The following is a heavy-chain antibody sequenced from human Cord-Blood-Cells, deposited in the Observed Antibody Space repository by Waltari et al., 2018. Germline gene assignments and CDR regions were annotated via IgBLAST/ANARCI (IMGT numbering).Heavy chain of an antibody. CDR1: GFTFSSYG. CDR2: ISYDGSNK. V-gene: IGHV3-30*18. Sequence: QVQLVESGGGVVQPGRSLRLSCAASGFTFSSYGMPGVRPAPGKGLEWVAVISYDGSNKYYADSVKGRFTISRDNSKNTLYLQMNSLRAEDTAVYYCAKGGLRFLEWLLYYFDYWGQGTLVTVSS. D-gene: IGHD3-3*01. J-gene: IGHJ4*02. CDR3: AKGGLRFLEWLLYYFDY.